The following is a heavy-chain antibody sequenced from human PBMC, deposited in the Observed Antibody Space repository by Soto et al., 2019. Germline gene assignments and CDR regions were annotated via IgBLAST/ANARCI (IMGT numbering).Heavy chain of an antibody. V-gene: IGHV3-33*01. Sequence: GGSLRLSCAASGFTFSSYGMHWVRQAPGKGLEWVAVIWYDGSNKYYADSVKGRFTISRGNSKNTLYLQMNSLRAEDTAVYYCARVGGGYCSGGSCSNGGMDVWGQGTTATVSS. J-gene: IGHJ6*02. CDR2: IWYDGSNK. CDR1: GFTFSSYG. CDR3: ARVGGGYCSGGSCSNGGMDV. D-gene: IGHD2-15*01.